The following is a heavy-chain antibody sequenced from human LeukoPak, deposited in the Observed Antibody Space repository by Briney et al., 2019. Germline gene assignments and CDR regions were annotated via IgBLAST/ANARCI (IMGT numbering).Heavy chain of an antibody. Sequence: ASVKVSCKASGYTFTSYYMHWVRQAPGQGLEWMGIINPSGGSTSYAQKFQGRVTMTRDTSTSTVYMELSSLRSEDTAVYYCTRAATVPRVFDYWGQGTLVTVSS. V-gene: IGHV1-46*01. CDR1: GYTFTSYY. CDR2: INPSGGST. J-gene: IGHJ4*02. D-gene: IGHD4-17*01. CDR3: TRAATVPRVFDY.